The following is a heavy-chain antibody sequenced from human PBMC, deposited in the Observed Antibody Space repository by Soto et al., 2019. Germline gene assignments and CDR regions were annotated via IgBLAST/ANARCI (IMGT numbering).Heavy chain of an antibody. J-gene: IGHJ6*02. CDR1: GGTFSSYA. V-gene: IGHV1-69*01. CDR3: ARDGCSGGSCYSGGYYYYYGMDV. Sequence: QVQLVQSGAEVKKPGSSVKVSCKASGGTFSSYAISWVRQVPGQGLEWMGGIIPIFGTANYAQKFQGRVTITADESTSTAYMELSSLRSEDTAVYYCARDGCSGGSCYSGGYYYYYGMDVWGQGTTVTVSS. CDR2: IIPIFGTA. D-gene: IGHD2-15*01.